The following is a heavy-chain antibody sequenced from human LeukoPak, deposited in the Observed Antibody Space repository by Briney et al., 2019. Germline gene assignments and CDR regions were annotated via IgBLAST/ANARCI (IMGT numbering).Heavy chain of an antibody. Sequence: GGSLRLSCAASGFTFSSYAMSWVRQAPGKGLEWVSAISGSGGSTYYADSEKGRFTISRDNSKNTLYLQMNSLRAEDTAVYYCAKRSDGGVHFDYWGQGTLVTVSS. CDR2: ISGSGGST. CDR1: GFTFSSYA. CDR3: AKRSDGGVHFDY. J-gene: IGHJ4*02. D-gene: IGHD3-16*01. V-gene: IGHV3-23*01.